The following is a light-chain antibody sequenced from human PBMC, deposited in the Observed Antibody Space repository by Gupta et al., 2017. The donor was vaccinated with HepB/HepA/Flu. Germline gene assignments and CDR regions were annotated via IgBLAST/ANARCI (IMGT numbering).Light chain of an antibody. V-gene: IGKV3-11*01. J-gene: IGKJ5*01. CDR2: DVS. Sequence: EIVLTQSPATLSLSPGERATLSCRASQSVSSYLAWYQQKPGQAPRLLIYDVSKRATGIPARFSGSGSGTDFTLTISSLEPEDFAVYYCHQRSNWPITFGQGTRLEIK. CDR1: QSVSSY. CDR3: HQRSNWPIT.